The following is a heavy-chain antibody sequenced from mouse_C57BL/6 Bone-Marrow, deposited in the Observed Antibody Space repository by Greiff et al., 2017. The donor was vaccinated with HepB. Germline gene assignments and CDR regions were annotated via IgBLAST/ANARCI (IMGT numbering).Heavy chain of an antibody. J-gene: IGHJ1*03. D-gene: IGHD1-1*01. V-gene: IGHV1-64*01. CDR3: ERPGSSPSYWYFDV. Sequence: VQLQQPGAELVKPGASVKLSCKASGYTFTSYWMHWVKQRPGQGLEWIGMIHPNSGSTNYNEKFKSKATLTVDKSSSTAYMQLSSLTSEDSAVYYCERPGSSPSYWYFDVWGTGTTVTVSS. CDR2: IHPNSGST. CDR1: GYTFTSYW.